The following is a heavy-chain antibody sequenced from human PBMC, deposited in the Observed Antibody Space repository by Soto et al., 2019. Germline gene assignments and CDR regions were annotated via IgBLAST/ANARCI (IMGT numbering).Heavy chain of an antibody. CDR2: IYYSGST. V-gene: IGHV4-31*03. CDR1: GCSIRSGGYY. CDR3: ARDRLMATAGTARHYFGLDV. Sequence: TRSPTCTVSGCSIRSGGYYGSWARQSPRRGLEWIGDIYYSGSTYYNPSLKSRLTISVDTSKNQFSLNLSSVTAADPAVYYCARDRLMATAGTARHYFGLDVWGQGTTVT. D-gene: IGHD5-18*01. J-gene: IGHJ6*02.